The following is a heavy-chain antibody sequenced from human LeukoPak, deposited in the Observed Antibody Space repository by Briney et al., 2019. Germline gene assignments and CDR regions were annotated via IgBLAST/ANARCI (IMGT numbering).Heavy chain of an antibody. CDR1: GGSISSYY. CDR2: IYHSGST. Sequence: SETLSLTCTVSGGSISSYYWSWIRQPPGKGLEWIGYIYHSGSTNYNPSLKSRVTISVDTSKNQFSLKLSSVTAADTAVYYCARRGSLGYSYGLYYFDYWGQGTLVTVSS. D-gene: IGHD5-18*01. CDR3: ARRGSLGYSYGLYYFDY. J-gene: IGHJ4*02. V-gene: IGHV4-59*08.